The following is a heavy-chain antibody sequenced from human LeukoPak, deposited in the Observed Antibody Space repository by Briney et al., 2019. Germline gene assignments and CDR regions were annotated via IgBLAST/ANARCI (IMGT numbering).Heavy chain of an antibody. CDR1: GGSISSGSYY. Sequence: SETLSLTCSVSGGSISSGSYYWSWIRQPAGKGLEWIGRIYNSGSTNYNPSLKSRVTISVDTSKNQFSLKLASVTAADTAVYYCARSSGKWELLRMDYWGQGTLVTVSS. CDR3: ARSSGKWELLRMDY. V-gene: IGHV4-61*02. J-gene: IGHJ4*02. D-gene: IGHD1-26*01. CDR2: IYNSGST.